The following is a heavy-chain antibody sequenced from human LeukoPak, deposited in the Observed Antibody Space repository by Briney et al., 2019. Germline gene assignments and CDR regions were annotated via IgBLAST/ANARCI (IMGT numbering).Heavy chain of an antibody. V-gene: IGHV4-61*02. CDR3: ARAAAGTLNP. Sequence: SETLSLTCTVSGGSISSSSYYWSWIRQPAGKGLEWIGRIYTSGSTNYNPSLKSRVTMSVDTSKNQFSLKLSSVTAADTAVYYCARAAAGTLNPWGQGTLVTVSS. CDR2: IYTSGST. J-gene: IGHJ5*02. CDR1: GGSISSSSYY. D-gene: IGHD6-13*01.